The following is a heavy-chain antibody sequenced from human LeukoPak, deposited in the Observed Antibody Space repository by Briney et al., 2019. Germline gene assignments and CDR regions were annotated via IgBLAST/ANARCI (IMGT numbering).Heavy chain of an antibody. D-gene: IGHD3-9*01. J-gene: IGHJ4*02. V-gene: IGHV4-39*07. CDR2: IYYSGST. CDR3: ASGLRYFDLYY. Sequence: PSETLSLTCTVSGASISSSSYYWGWIRQPPGKGLEWIGSIYYSGSTYYNPSLKSRITISVDTSKNQFSLKLSSVTAADTAVYYCASGLRYFDLYYWGQGTLVTVSS. CDR1: GASISSSSYY.